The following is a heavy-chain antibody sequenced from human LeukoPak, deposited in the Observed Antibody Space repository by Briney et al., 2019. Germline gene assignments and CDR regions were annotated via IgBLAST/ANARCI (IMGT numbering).Heavy chain of an antibody. Sequence: GESLKISCKASGYSFTNYWIGWVRQMPGKGLEWMGIIYPGDSHTRYNPSFQGQVTISADKSISTAYPQWSSLEASDTAMYYCAREGPTMVRGVGAFDIWGQGTMVTVSS. CDR1: GYSFTNYW. CDR2: IYPGDSHT. CDR3: AREGPTMVRGVGAFDI. V-gene: IGHV5-51*01. D-gene: IGHD3-10*01. J-gene: IGHJ3*02.